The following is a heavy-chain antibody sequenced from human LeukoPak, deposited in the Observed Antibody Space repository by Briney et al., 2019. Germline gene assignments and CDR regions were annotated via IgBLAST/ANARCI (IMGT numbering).Heavy chain of an antibody. CDR3: ATLFPLIDY. V-gene: IGHV1-24*01. CDR1: GYTLTELS. Sequence: ASVKASCKVSGYTLTELSMHWVRQAPGKGLEWVGGFDPEDGETIYSQKFQGRVTMTEDTSTDTAYMELSSLRSEDTAFYYCATLFPLIDYWGQGTLVTVSS. J-gene: IGHJ4*02. CDR2: FDPEDGET.